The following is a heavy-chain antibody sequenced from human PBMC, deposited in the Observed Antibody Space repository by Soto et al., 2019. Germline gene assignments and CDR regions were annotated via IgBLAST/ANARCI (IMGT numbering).Heavy chain of an antibody. V-gene: IGHV4-59*01. CDR3: ARAGSGDRPLARYFDL. Sequence: SETLSLTCTVSGGSISSYYWSWIRQPPGKGLEWIGYIYYSGSTNYNPSLKSRVTISVDTSKNQFSLKLSSVTAADTAVYYCARAGSGDRPLARYFDLWGRGTLVTVSS. CDR2: IYYSGST. CDR1: GGSISSYY. D-gene: IGHD3-10*01. J-gene: IGHJ2*01.